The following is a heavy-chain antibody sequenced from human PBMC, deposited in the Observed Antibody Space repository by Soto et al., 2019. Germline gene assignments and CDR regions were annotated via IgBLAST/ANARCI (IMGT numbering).Heavy chain of an antibody. CDR3: AKARCSGNSCYVPDY. CDR1: GFTFNSYT. CDR2: ISGSGGSP. J-gene: IGHJ4*01. Sequence: PGGSLRLSFAASGFTFNSYTMAWVRQAQGKGLEWVSSISGSGGSPSYADSVQGRFTISRDNSRNTLSLQMNSLRAEDTATYYCAKARCSGNSCYVPDYWGHGSLVTVSS. V-gene: IGHV3-23*01. D-gene: IGHD2-15*01.